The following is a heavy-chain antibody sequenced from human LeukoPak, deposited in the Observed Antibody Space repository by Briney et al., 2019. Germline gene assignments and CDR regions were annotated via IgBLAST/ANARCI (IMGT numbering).Heavy chain of an antibody. Sequence: GGSLRLSCAASGFTFRSYWMNWVRQAPGKGLVWVSRINSDGRTTSYADSVKGRFTISRDNAKNTLYLQMNSLRAENTAVYYCARDSLLLSNGMDVWGQGTTVTVSS. J-gene: IGHJ6*02. CDR2: INSDGRTT. V-gene: IGHV3-74*01. CDR1: GFTFRSYW. CDR3: ARDSLLLSNGMDV. D-gene: IGHD3-22*01.